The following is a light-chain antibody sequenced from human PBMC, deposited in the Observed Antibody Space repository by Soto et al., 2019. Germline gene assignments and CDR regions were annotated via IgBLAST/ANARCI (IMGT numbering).Light chain of an antibody. J-gene: IGKJ1*01. CDR2: DAS. Sequence: IQMTQSPSTLSSSVGDRVTITCLASQSISSWLAWYQQKPGKAPKLLIYDASSLESGVPSRFSGSGSATEFTLTISSLQPDDFATYYCQQYESYSPWTFGQGTKVDIK. V-gene: IGKV1-5*01. CDR1: QSISSW. CDR3: QQYESYSPWT.